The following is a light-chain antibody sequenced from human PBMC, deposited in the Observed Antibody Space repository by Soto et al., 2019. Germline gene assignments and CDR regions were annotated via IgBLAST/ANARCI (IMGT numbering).Light chain of an antibody. J-gene: IGKJ1*01. Sequence: DIQMTQSPSTLSASVGDRVTITCRASQTISTWLAWYQHKPGKAPKLLIYKASILESGVPSRFSGSGSGTEFTLTINSLQPEDLATYYCLQVKSFPRTFGQGTKVDIK. CDR1: QTISTW. CDR3: LQVKSFPRT. CDR2: KAS. V-gene: IGKV1-5*03.